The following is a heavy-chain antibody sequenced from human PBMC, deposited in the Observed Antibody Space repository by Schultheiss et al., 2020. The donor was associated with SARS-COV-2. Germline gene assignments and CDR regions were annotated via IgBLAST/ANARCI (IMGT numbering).Heavy chain of an antibody. Sequence: SETLSLTCTVSGGSISSYYWSWIRQPAGKGLEWIGRIYTSGSTNYNPSLKSRVTMSVDTSKNQFSLKLSSVTAADTAVYYCARRGYCSGGRCYYFDYWGQGTLVTVSS. CDR3: ARRGYCSGGRCYYFDY. CDR1: GGSISSYY. J-gene: IGHJ4*02. CDR2: IYTSGST. V-gene: IGHV4-4*07. D-gene: IGHD2-15*01.